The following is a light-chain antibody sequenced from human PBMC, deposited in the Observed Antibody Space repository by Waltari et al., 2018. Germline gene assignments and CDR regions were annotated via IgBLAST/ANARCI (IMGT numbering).Light chain of an antibody. Sequence: IQMTQSPPTLSASVGDRVTVTCRASQNINDRLAWHQQKPGKAPKLLIYSASTLATGVPSRFTGTRSGTEFTLIISSLQPDDFATYYCQQSLSLSTFGQGTKVEVK. CDR2: SAS. CDR3: QQSLSLST. V-gene: IGKV1-5*03. J-gene: IGKJ1*01. CDR1: QNINDR.